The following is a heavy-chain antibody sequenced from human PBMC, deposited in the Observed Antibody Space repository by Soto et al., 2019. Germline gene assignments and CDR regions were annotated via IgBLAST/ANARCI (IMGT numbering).Heavy chain of an antibody. CDR3: ARKEGSGWSPSDY. J-gene: IGHJ4*02. V-gene: IGHV3-30-3*01. CDR2: ISYDGSNK. CDR1: GLTFSSYA. Sequence: QVQLVESGGGVVQPGRSLRLSCAASGLTFSSYAMHWVRQAPCKGLEWVAVISYDGSNKYYADSVKGRFTISRDNSKNTLYLQMNSLRAEYTAVYYSARKEGSGWSPSDYWGQGTLVTVSS. D-gene: IGHD6-19*01.